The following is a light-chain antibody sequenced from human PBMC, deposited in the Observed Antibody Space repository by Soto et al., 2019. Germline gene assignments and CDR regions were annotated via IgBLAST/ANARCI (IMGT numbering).Light chain of an antibody. CDR3: QQYDYVPLT. CDR1: QDISKY. Sequence: DIQMTQSPSSLSASAGDRVTITCQASQDISKYLNWYQQKPGKAPKLLIFDASKLETGVSSRFSGSGSGTDFSFTISSLQPEDIATYYCQQYDYVPLTFGQGTRLEIK. CDR2: DAS. J-gene: IGKJ5*01. V-gene: IGKV1-33*01.